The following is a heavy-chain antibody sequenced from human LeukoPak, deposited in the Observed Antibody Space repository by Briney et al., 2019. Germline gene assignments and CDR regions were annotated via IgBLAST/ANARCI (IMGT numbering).Heavy chain of an antibody. V-gene: IGHV3-33*01. CDR1: GFTFSSYG. CDR3: ARDSLPMAVTGPFDH. Sequence: GRSLRLSCAASGFTFSSYGMHWVRQAPGKGLEWVAVIWYDGSNKYYVDSVQGRFTISRDNSKNTLYLQMNSLRADDTAIYYCARDSLPMAVTGPFDHWGQGALVTVSS. J-gene: IGHJ4*02. CDR2: IWYDGSNK. D-gene: IGHD6-19*01.